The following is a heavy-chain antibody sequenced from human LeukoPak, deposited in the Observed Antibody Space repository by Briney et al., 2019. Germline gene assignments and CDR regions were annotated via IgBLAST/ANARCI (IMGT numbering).Heavy chain of an antibody. D-gene: IGHD6-13*01. J-gene: IGHJ4*02. CDR2: IYTSGST. CDR3: ARYGQLVPYFDY. Sequence: SETLSLTCTVSGGSISSYYWSWIRQPAGKRLEWIGRIYTSGSTNYNPSLKSRVTISGDTSKNQFSLKLSSVTAADTAVYYCARYGQLVPYFDYWGQGTLVTVSS. V-gene: IGHV4-4*07. CDR1: GGSISSYY.